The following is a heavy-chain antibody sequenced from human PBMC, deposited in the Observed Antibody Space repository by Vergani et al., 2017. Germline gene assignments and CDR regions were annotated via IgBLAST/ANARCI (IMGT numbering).Heavy chain of an antibody. D-gene: IGHD4-17*01. CDR2: ISGDGDMT. V-gene: IGHV3-74*03. CDR3: ITWTTEPY. CDR1: GFTFSSHW. Sequence: EVQLVESGGDLVRPGGSLRLSCAASGFTFSSHWMHWVRQPPGKGLVWVSRISGDGDMTKYADSVQGRFTISRDNTKNTLFLQMNSLSADDTAVYYCITWTTEPYWGQGTLVTVSS. J-gene: IGHJ4*02.